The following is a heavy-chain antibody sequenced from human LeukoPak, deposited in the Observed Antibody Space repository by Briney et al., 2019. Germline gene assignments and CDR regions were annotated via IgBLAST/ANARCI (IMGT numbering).Heavy chain of an antibody. D-gene: IGHD2-21*02. Sequence: SVKVSCKASGGTFSSYAISWVRQAPGQGLEWMGRIIPILGIANYAQKFQGRVAITADKSTSTAYMELSSPRSEDTAVYYCARVFGYDVVVTAIRGLLSPDAFDIWGQGTTVTVSS. CDR1: GGTFSSYA. J-gene: IGHJ3*02. CDR3: ARVFGYDVVVTAIRGLLSPDAFDI. CDR2: IIPILGIA. V-gene: IGHV1-69*04.